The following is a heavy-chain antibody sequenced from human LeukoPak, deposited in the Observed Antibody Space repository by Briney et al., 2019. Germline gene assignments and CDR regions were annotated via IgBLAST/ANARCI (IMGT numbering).Heavy chain of an antibody. CDR3: ARSGCSAGSCYSQTVKFDS. V-gene: IGHV1-18*01. CDR2: ISAYNGDT. CDR1: GYTFTNYG. D-gene: IGHD2-15*01. J-gene: IGHJ4*02. Sequence: ASVKVSCKASGYTFTNYGISWVRQAPGQGLGWMAWISAYNGDTDYVQNFQGRVTVTADTSTSTAYMELRSLISDDTAVYYCARSGCSAGSCYSQTVKFDSWGQGTLVTVSS.